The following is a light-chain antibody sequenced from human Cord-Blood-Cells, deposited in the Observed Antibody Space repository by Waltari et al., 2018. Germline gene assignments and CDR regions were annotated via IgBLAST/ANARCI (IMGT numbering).Light chain of an antibody. CDR3: QQYNSYSPEWT. CDR1: QSISSW. V-gene: IGKV1-5*03. CDR2: KAS. Sequence: DIQMTQSPSTLSASVGDRVTITCWASQSISSWLAWYQQKPGKAPKLLIYKASSLESGVPSRFSGSGSGTEFTLTISSLQPDDFATYYCQQYNSYSPEWTFGQGTKVEIK. J-gene: IGKJ1*01.